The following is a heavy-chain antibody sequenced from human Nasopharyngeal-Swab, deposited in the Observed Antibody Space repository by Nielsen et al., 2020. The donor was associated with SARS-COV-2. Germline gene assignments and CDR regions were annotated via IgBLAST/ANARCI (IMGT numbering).Heavy chain of an antibody. D-gene: IGHD2/OR15-2a*01. CDR1: GFTFSSYS. Sequence: GGSLRLSCAASGFTFSSYSMNWVRQAPGKGLEWVSYISSSSSTIYYADSVKGRFTISRDNSKNTLYLQMNSLRAEDTAVYFCAKLDIGGWLGSTTGYFVYWGQGTLVNVSS. V-gene: IGHV3-48*01. CDR2: ISSSSSTI. J-gene: IGHJ4*02. CDR3: AKLDIGGWLGSTTGYFVY.